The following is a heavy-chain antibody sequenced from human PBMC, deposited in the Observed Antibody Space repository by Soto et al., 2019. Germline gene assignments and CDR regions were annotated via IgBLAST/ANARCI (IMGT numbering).Heavy chain of an antibody. CDR1: GFTFSSYA. Sequence: EVQLLESGGGLVQPGGSLRLSCAASGFTFSSYAMSWVRQAPGKGLEWVSAISGSGGSTYYADSVKGRFTISRDNSKNTLYLQMNSLRAEDTAVYYCAKDLTRGSGSYFAGSKVDYCGQGTLVTVSS. CDR2: ISGSGGST. CDR3: AKDLTRGSGSYFAGSKVDY. V-gene: IGHV3-23*01. D-gene: IGHD3-10*01. J-gene: IGHJ4*02.